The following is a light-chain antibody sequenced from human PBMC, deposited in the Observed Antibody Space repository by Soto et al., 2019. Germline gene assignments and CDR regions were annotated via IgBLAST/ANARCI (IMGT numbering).Light chain of an antibody. CDR2: DVS. V-gene: IGLV2-14*01. CDR3: SSYTSSSTLV. CDR1: SSDVGGYNY. Sequence: QSVLTQPASVSGSPGQSITISCIGTSSDVGGYNYVSWYQQHSGKAPKLMIYDVSNRPSGVSNRFSGSKSGNTASLTISGLQAEDEADYYCSSYTSSSTLVFGGGTKLTVL. J-gene: IGLJ2*01.